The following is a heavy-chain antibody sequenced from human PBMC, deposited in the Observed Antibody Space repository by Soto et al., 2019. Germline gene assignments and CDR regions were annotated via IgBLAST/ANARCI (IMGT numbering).Heavy chain of an antibody. D-gene: IGHD3-22*01. J-gene: IGHJ5*02. CDR2: ISSSGSTI. CDR3: ARVLYYYDSSGYPPGTYNWFDP. CDR1: GFTFSDYY. Sequence: PGGSLRLSCAASGFTFSDYYMSWIRQAPGKGLEWVSYISSSGSTIYYADSVKGRFTISRDNAKNSLYLQMNSLRAEDTAVYYCARVLYYYDSSGYPPGTYNWFDPWGQGTLVTVSS. V-gene: IGHV3-11*01.